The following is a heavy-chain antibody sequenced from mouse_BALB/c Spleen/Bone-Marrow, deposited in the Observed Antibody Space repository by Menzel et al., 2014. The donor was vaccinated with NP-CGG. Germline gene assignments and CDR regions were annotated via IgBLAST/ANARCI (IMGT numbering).Heavy chain of an antibody. CDR2: INPSSGYT. V-gene: IGHV1-4*01. Sequence: FQLQQSGAELARPGASVKMSCKASGYTLTSYTMHWVKQRPGQGLEWIGYINPSSGYTNYNQMFKDKATLTADKSSSTAYMQLNGLTYEDSAVYYCARGGNFDGWGQGTLVTVSP. CDR3: ARGGNFDG. D-gene: IGHD1-1*01. J-gene: IGHJ2*01. CDR1: GYTLTSYT.